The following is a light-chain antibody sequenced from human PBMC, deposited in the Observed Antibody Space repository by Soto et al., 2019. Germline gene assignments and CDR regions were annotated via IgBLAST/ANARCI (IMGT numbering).Light chain of an antibody. J-gene: IGKJ2*01. V-gene: IGKV3-11*01. CDR3: QQRSNWYT. CDR1: QSVSSY. CDR2: DAS. Sequence: EIVLTQSRATLSLSPWERATLSCMANQSVSSYLAWYQQKPGQAPRLLIYDASNRATGIPARFSGSGSGTDFTLTISSLEPEDFAVYYCQQRSNWYTFGKGPNLE.